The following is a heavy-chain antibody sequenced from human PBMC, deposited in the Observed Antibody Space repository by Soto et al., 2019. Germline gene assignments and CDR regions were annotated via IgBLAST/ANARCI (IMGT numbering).Heavy chain of an antibody. CDR2: ISAYNGNT. CDR1: GYTFTSYG. V-gene: IGHV1-18*01. D-gene: IGHD3-3*01. Sequence: QVQLVQSGAEVKKPGASVKVSCKASGYTFTSYGISWVRQAPGQGLEWMGWISAYNGNTNYAQKLQGRVTMTTDTSTSTAYMELRSLRSDDTAVYYCARNYDFWGGYYEGSSWFDPWGQGTLVTVSS. J-gene: IGHJ5*02. CDR3: ARNYDFWGGYYEGSSWFDP.